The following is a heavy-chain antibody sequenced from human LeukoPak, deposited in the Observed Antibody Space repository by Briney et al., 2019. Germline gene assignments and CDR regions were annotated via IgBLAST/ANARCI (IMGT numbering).Heavy chain of an antibody. V-gene: IGHV4-31*03. J-gene: IGHJ6*02. CDR3: ARGGYSYGYYYYGMDV. Sequence: SETLSLTCTVSGGSISSGGYYWSWIRQHPGKGLEWIGYIYYSGSTYYNPSLKSRVTIPVDTSKNQFSLKLSSVTAADTAVYYCARGGYSYGYYYYGMDVWGQGTTVTVSS. CDR1: GGSISSGGYY. D-gene: IGHD5-18*01. CDR2: IYYSGST.